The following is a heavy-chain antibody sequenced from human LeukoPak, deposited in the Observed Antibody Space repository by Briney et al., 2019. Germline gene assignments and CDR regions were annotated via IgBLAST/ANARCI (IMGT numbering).Heavy chain of an antibody. CDR2: IYYSGST. Sequence: SETLSLTCTVSGGSISSSSYYWGWIRQPPGKGLERIGSIYYSGSTYYNPSLKSRVTISVDTSKNQFSLKLSSVTAADTAVYYCARLTMVRYYYYYYGMDVWGQGTTVTVSS. CDR3: ARLTMVRYYYYYYGMDV. V-gene: IGHV4-39*01. J-gene: IGHJ6*02. CDR1: GGSISSSSYY. D-gene: IGHD3-10*01.